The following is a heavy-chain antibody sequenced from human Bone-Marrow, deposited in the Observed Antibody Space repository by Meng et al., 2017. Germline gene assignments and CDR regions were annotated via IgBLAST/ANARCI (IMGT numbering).Heavy chain of an antibody. V-gene: IGHV4-34*01. Sequence: QGQLQQWGAGRLKPSETLSLTCVVSGGSFSDYYWSWIRQPPGKGLEWIGEINHSGSTNYNPSLESRATISVDTSQNNLSLKLSSVTAADSAVYYCARGPTTMAHDFDYWGQGTLVTVSS. CDR1: GGSFSDYY. D-gene: IGHD4-11*01. CDR3: ARGPTTMAHDFDY. CDR2: INHSGST. J-gene: IGHJ4*02.